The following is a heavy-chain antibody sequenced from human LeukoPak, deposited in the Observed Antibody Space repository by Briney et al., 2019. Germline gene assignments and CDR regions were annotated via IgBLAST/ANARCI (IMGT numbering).Heavy chain of an antibody. V-gene: IGHV3-30-3*01. CDR2: ISYDASNK. CDR1: GFTFSIYA. Sequence: PGGSLRLSCAASGFTFSIYAMHWVRQAPGKGLEWVTLISYDASNKYYADSVKGRFTISRDNSKNTLYLQMNSLRAEDTAVYYCAKDRYSGLNTIDYWGQGTLVTVSS. J-gene: IGHJ4*02. CDR3: AKDRYSGLNTIDY. D-gene: IGHD6-13*01.